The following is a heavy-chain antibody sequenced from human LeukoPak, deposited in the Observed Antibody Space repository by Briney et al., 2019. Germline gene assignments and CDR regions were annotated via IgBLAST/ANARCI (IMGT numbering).Heavy chain of an antibody. CDR1: GYTFTRYG. D-gene: IGHD3-3*01. CDR2: ISAYNGNT. Sequence: GASVKVSCKASGYTFTRYGISWVRQAPGQGLEWMGWISAYNGNTNYAQKLQGRVTMTTDTSTSTAYMELRSLRSDDTAVYYCARDPYDFWSGYYLPAWFQHWGQGTLVTVSS. J-gene: IGHJ1*01. V-gene: IGHV1-18*01. CDR3: ARDPYDFWSGYYLPAWFQH.